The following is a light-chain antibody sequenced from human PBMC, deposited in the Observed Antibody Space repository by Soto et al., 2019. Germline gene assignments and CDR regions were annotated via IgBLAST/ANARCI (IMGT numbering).Light chain of an antibody. CDR2: EVN. Sequence: LTQRASVSGSPGQSITISCTGTSSDVGGYNYVSWYQQHPGKAPKLMIYEVNNRPSGVSNRFSGSKSGNTASLTISGLQAEDEADYYCSSYTRSSTPYVFGTGNKV. V-gene: IGLV2-14*01. CDR3: SSYTRSSTPYV. J-gene: IGLJ1*01. CDR1: SSDVGGYNY.